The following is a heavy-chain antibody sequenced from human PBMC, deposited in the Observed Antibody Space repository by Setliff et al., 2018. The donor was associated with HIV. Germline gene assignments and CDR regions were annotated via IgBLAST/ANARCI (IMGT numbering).Heavy chain of an antibody. CDR3: ARGAYADPYKLFDP. CDR2: IYHTGTT. D-gene: IGHD4-17*01. CDR1: GYSSSTAYY. V-gene: IGHV4-38-2*01. Sequence: WETLTLTCVGSGYSSSTAYYWGWLRQPRGKGPEWIGTIYHTGTTYYNPSLKSRVTISIDTSKNQFSLNLSSVTAADTAMYYCARGAYADPYKLFDPWGQGMLVTVSS. J-gene: IGHJ5*02.